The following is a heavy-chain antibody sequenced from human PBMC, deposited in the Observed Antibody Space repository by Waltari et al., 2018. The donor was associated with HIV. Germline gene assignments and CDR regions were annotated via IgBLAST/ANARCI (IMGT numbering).Heavy chain of an antibody. Sequence: EVQLVESGGGLVKPGGSLRLSCAASGFTFSSYTMNWVRQAPGKGLEWVSVISGKTGSTSYAASVRGRFIISRDNSKDTLYLQMNNLRAEDTAVYYCAKDFGDTYYGFSEFDPWGHGTLVIVSS. D-gene: IGHD3-10*01. V-gene: IGHV3-23*04. CDR1: GFTFSSYT. CDR2: ISGKTGST. J-gene: IGHJ5*02. CDR3: AKDFGDTYYGFSEFDP.